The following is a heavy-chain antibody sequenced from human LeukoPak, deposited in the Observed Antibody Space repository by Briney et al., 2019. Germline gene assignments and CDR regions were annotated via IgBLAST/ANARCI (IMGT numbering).Heavy chain of an antibody. CDR1: GFTFSSYW. J-gene: IGHJ4*02. CDR3: ASAYGSGSSSDY. V-gene: IGHV3-7*01. CDR2: IKQDGSEK. D-gene: IGHD3-10*01. Sequence: GGSLRLSCAASGFTFSSYWMSWVRQAPGKGLEWVANIKQDGSEKYYVDSVKSRFTISRDNAKNSLYLQMNSLRAEDTAVYYCASAYGSGSSSDYWGQGTLVTVSS.